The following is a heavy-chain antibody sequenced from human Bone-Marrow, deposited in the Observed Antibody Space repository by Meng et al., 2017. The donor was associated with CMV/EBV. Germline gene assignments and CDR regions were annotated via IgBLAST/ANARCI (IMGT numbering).Heavy chain of an antibody. Sequence: SVKVSCKASGGTFSSYAISWVRQAPGQGLEWMGGIIPILGIANYAQKFQGRVTITADKSTSTAYMELSSLRSEDTAVYYCAGVGKPTVVTGQFDYWGQGTLVTVS. CDR2: IIPILGIA. D-gene: IGHD4-23*01. CDR1: GGTFSSYA. V-gene: IGHV1-69*10. CDR3: AGVGKPTVVTGQFDY. J-gene: IGHJ4*02.